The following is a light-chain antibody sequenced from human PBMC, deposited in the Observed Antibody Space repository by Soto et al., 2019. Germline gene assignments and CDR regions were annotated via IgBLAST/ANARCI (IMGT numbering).Light chain of an antibody. V-gene: IGLV4-69*01. CDR3: QTWGTGINWV. CDR2: LNSDGSH. Sequence: QPVLTKSPSASASLGASVKLTCTLSSGHSSYAIAWHQQQPEKGPRYLMKLNSDGSHSKGDGIPDRFSGSSSGAERYLTISSLQSEDEADYYCQTWGTGINWVFGGGTKLTVL. CDR1: SGHSSYA. J-gene: IGLJ3*02.